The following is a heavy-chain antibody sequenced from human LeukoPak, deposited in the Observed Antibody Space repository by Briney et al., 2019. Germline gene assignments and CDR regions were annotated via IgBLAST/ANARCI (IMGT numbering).Heavy chain of an antibody. D-gene: IGHD3-16*01. Sequence: RAGGSLRLSCVASGFTFSTYGIRWVRQAPGKGLEWLANINQDGSQKYYVDSVKGRFTISRDNAKNSLYLQMNSLRAEDTAVYYCARDWGYYYYYGMDVWGQGTTVTVSS. V-gene: IGHV3-7*01. J-gene: IGHJ6*02. CDR1: GFTFSTYG. CDR3: ARDWGYYYYYGMDV. CDR2: INQDGSQK.